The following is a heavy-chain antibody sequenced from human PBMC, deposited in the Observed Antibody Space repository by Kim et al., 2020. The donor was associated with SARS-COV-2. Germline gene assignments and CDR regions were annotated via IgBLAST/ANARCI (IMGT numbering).Heavy chain of an antibody. V-gene: IGHV3-30*18. CDR1: GFTFSSYG. CDR3: AKDLPYIAARYYYYGMDV. CDR2: ISYDGSNK. D-gene: IGHD6-6*01. Sequence: RSLRLSCAASGFTFSSYGMHWVRQAPGKGLEWVAVISYDGSNKYYADSVKGRFTISRDNSKNTLYLQMNSLRAEDTAVYYCAKDLPYIAARYYYYGMDV. J-gene: IGHJ6*01.